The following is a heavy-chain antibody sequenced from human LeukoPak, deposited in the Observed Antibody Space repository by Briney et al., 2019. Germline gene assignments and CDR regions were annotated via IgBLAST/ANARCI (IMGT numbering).Heavy chain of an antibody. CDR1: GGSISSGRYC. Sequence: SHSLSPTCTVSGGSISSGRYCLGWIRQPAGKGLEWIGRIYTSGSTNYNPSLKSRVTISVDTSKNQFSLKLSSVTAADTAVYYCARLQSGWFYFDYWGQGTLVTVSS. D-gene: IGHD6-19*01. V-gene: IGHV4-61*02. J-gene: IGHJ4*02. CDR2: IYTSGST. CDR3: ARLQSGWFYFDY.